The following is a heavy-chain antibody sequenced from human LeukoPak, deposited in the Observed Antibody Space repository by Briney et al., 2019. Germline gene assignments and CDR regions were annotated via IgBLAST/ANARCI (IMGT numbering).Heavy chain of an antibody. Sequence: PGGSLRLSCAASGLTFSYYPMNWVRQAPGKGLEWVSLIYSGGSTNYADSAKGRFTISRDNSKNTLYLQMNSLRAEDTAVYYCARGGSSIDRGQGTLVTVSS. CDR2: IYSGGST. J-gene: IGHJ4*02. CDR1: GLTFSYYP. V-gene: IGHV3-66*01. D-gene: IGHD2-15*01. CDR3: ARGGSSID.